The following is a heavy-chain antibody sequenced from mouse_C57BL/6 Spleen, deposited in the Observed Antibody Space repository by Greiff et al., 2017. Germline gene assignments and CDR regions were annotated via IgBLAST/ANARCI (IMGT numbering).Heavy chain of an antibody. CDR2: IDPNSGGT. V-gene: IGHV1-72*01. D-gene: IGHD2-3*01. CDR3: AGCALCDGYYYYAMDY. CDR1: GYTFTSYW. J-gene: IGHJ4*01. Sequence: QVQLQQPGAELVKPGASVKLSCKASGYTFTSYWMPWVKQRPGRGLEWIGRIDPNSGGTKYNEKFKSKATLTVDKPSSTAYMQLSSLTSEDSAVXDCAGCALCDGYYYYAMDYWGQGTSVTVSS.